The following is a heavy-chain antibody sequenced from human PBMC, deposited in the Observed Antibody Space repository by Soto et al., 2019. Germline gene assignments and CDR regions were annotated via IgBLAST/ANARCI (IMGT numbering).Heavy chain of an antibody. D-gene: IGHD3-3*01. Sequence: PGGSLRLSCAGSGFSFSSHSMTWVRQAPGKGLEWVAFISFSGNHIYYVDSVKGRFTISRDNAKNSLYLQMNSLRAEDTAVYYCARAQALPNEIWSFYSKWFDPWGQGTLVTVSS. CDR2: ISFSGNHI. J-gene: IGHJ5*02. V-gene: IGHV3-21*01. CDR1: GFSFSSHS. CDR3: ARAQALPNEIWSFYSKWFDP.